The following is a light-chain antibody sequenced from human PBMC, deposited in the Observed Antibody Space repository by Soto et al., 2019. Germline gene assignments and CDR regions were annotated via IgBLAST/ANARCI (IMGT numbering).Light chain of an antibody. CDR3: QQSYSTPRT. J-gene: IGKJ1*01. Sequence: DIHITHSPSSLSASVGGRVTITCRASQSISSYLNWYQQKPGKAPKLLIYAASSLQSGVPSRFSGSGSGTDFTLTISSLQPEDFATYYCQQSYSTPRTFGQGTKVDIK. V-gene: IGKV1-39*01. CDR1: QSISSY. CDR2: AAS.